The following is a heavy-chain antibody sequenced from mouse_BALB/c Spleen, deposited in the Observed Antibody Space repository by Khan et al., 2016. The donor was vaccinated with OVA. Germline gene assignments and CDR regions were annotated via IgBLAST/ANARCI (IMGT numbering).Heavy chain of an antibody. J-gene: IGHJ3*01. D-gene: IGHD1-2*01. Sequence: EGQRKKGGAERGKEGAAVKISCKASGYTFPDYNMDWVKQSHGESLEWIGYIFPNNGGTGYNQKFKTKATLTVDNSSSTAYMELRSLTSEDSAVYYCARSGYGSFAYWGQGTLVTVSA. CDR3: ARSGYGSFAY. CDR2: IFPNNGGT. CDR1: GYTFPDYN. V-gene: IGHV1S29*02.